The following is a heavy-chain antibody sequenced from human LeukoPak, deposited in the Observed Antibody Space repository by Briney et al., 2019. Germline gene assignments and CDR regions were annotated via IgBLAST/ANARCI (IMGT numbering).Heavy chain of an antibody. J-gene: IGHJ4*02. D-gene: IGHD6-19*01. V-gene: IGHV4-59*03. CDR3: GTIAAYGGGWYTVAY. CDR2: ISDSGDT. CDR1: GGSTNSYY. Sequence: NRSEPQTLTCSVCGGSTNSYYWSGIRQPRGRGLEWISYISDSGDTNYNPSLKSRVTMSVDKSRNQFSLKLSSLTASDTAVYYCGTIAAYGGGWYTVAYWGQGTLVTVSS.